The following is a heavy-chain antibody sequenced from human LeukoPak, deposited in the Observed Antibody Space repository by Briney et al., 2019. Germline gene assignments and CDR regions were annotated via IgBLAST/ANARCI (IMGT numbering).Heavy chain of an antibody. V-gene: IGHV4-34*01. Sequence: SETLSLTCAVYGGSFSGYYWSWIRQPPGEGLEWIGEINHSGSTNYNPSLKSRVTISVDTSKNQFSLKLSSVTAAGTAVYYCARGKGDYWGQGTLVTVSS. CDR2: INHSGST. CDR3: ARGKGDY. J-gene: IGHJ4*02. CDR1: GGSFSGYY.